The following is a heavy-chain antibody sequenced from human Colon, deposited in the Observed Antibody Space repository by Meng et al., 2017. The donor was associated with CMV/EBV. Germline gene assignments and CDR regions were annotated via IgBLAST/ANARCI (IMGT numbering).Heavy chain of an antibody. Sequence: GESLKISCAASGFTFSSYSMNWVRQAPGKGLEWVSYISSSSSTIYYADSVKGRFTISRDNAKNSLYLQMNSLRLEDTALYYCAKDLSKYASLPMDLWGQGTPVTVSS. CDR3: AKDLSKYASLPMDL. CDR2: ISSSSSTI. D-gene: IGHD2-2*01. V-gene: IGHV3-48*04. CDR1: GFTFSSYS. J-gene: IGHJ5*02.